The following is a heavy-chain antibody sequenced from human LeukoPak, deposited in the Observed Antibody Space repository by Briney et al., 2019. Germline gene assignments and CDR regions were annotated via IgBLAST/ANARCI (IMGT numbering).Heavy chain of an antibody. CDR2: ISGSGGST. CDR1: GFTFSSYG. D-gene: IGHD3-10*01. Sequence: PGGSLRLSCAASGFTFSSYGMSWVRQAPGKGLEWVSAISGSGGSTYYADSVKGRFTISRDNSKNTLYLQMNSLRAEDTAVYYCAKEVLWFGETLDAFDIWGQGTMVTVSS. CDR3: AKEVLWFGETLDAFDI. V-gene: IGHV3-23*01. J-gene: IGHJ3*02.